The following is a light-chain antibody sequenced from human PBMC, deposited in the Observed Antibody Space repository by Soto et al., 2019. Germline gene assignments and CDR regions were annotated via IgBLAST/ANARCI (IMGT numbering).Light chain of an antibody. CDR3: LQDYNDPWT. CDR2: AAS. CDR1: QGIRND. V-gene: IGKV1-6*01. J-gene: IGKJ1*01. Sequence: AIQMTQSPSSLSASVGDRVTITCRASQGIRNDLGWYQQKPGKAPRLLIYAASSLQSGVPSRFSGSGSGTDFTLTISSLQPEDYATYYCLQDYNDPWTFGQGTKVEIK.